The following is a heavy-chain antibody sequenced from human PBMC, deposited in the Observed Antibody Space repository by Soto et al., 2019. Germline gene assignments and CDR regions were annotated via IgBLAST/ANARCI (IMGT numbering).Heavy chain of an antibody. V-gene: IGHV2-5*01. J-gene: IGHJ4*02. CDR1: VFSLSTSGVD. CDR2: IYWNDDK. D-gene: IGHD6-19*01. Sequence: QITLKESGPTLVKPTQTLPLTYTFSVFSLSTSGVDVGSIRQPPVKALEGLALIYWNDDKRYSPSLKRRLTITKDTSKNKVLRTLTSMYPVDTATYYCAHLNSRGWYGGEFDYWGQGTLVTVSS. CDR3: AHLNSRGWYGGEFDY.